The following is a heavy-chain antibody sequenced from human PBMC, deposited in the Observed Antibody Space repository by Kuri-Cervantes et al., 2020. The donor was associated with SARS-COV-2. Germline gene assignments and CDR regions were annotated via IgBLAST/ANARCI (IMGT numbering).Heavy chain of an antibody. Sequence: SETLSLTCTVSGGSVSSGSYYWSWIRQPPGKGLEWIGYIYYSGSTNYNPSLKSRVTISVDTSKNQFSLKLSSVTAADTAVYYCAREGRRGSSSGWYRDAFDIWGQGTMVTVSS. CDR1: GGSVSSGSYY. D-gene: IGHD6-19*01. V-gene: IGHV4-61*01. J-gene: IGHJ3*02. CDR3: AREGRRGSSSGWYRDAFDI. CDR2: IYYSGST.